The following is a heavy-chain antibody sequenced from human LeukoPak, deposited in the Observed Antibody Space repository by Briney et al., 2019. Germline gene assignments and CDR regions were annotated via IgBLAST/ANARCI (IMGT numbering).Heavy chain of an antibody. CDR1: GFTFSNSA. CDR3: ARAAARIAVAGTIY. Sequence: GGSLRLSCAASGFTFSNSAMSWVRQAPGKGLEWVSTLSGSGITTYYADSVKGRFTISRDNAKNSLYLQMNTLRAEDTAVYYCARAAARIAVAGTIYWGQGTLVTVSS. J-gene: IGHJ4*02. CDR2: LSGSGITT. V-gene: IGHV3-23*01. D-gene: IGHD6-19*01.